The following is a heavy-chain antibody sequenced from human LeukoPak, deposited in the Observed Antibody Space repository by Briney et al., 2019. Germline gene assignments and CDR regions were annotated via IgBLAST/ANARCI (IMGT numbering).Heavy chain of an antibody. CDR1: XASISGYY. Sequence: SETLSLTCTVSXASISGYYWSWIRQPPGKGLEWIGSIHFSGSTNYNPSLRSRVTISVDTSKNQLSLKLSSVTAADTAVYYCARVTGVAGTAEYFQHWGQGTLVTVSS. CDR3: ARVTGVAGTAEYFQH. J-gene: IGHJ1*01. V-gene: IGHV4-59*01. CDR2: IHFSGST. D-gene: IGHD6-19*01.